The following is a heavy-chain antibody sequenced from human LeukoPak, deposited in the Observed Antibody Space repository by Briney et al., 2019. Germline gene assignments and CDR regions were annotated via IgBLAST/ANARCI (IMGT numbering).Heavy chain of an antibody. V-gene: IGHV3-23*01. CDR1: GFTFSSYA. D-gene: IGHD3-3*01. Sequence: GGSLRLSCAASGFTFSSYAMSWVRQAPGKGLEWVSAISGSGGSTYYADSVKGRFTISRDNSKNTLYLQMNSLRAEDTAVYYCAKTVRFLEWGERSPYYFDYWGQGTLVTVSS. CDR2: ISGSGGST. J-gene: IGHJ4*02. CDR3: AKTVRFLEWGERSPYYFDY.